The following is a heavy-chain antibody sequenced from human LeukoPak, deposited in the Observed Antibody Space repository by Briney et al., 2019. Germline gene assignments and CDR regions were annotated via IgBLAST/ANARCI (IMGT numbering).Heavy chain of an antibody. J-gene: IGHJ4*02. V-gene: IGHV4-59*01. CDR2: IYYSGST. CDR1: GGSISSYY. Sequence: PSETLSLTCAVSGGSISSYYWSWIRQPPGKGLEWIGYIYYSGSTNYNPSLKSRVTISVDTSKNQFSLKLSSVTAADTAVYCCARGGRYSSGWYLYWGQGTLVTVSS. D-gene: IGHD6-19*01. CDR3: ARGGRYSSGWYLY.